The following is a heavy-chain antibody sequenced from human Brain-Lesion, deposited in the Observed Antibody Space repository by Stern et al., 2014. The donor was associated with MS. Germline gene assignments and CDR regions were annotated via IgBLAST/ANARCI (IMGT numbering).Heavy chain of an antibody. V-gene: IGHV3-30*18. CDR2: VPYDGSNK. Sequence: QLVQSGGGVVQPGRPLRLSCVASGFTFGSCAMHWVRQAPGKGLEWVAAVPYDGSNKYYAHSVKGRFTISGDTSPNTISLSLSSLRPEDTAVYYCAKDRQYLAYFFDHWGQGSLVTVSS. J-gene: IGHJ5*02. CDR1: GFTFGSCA. CDR3: AKDRQYLAYFFDH. D-gene: IGHD2/OR15-2a*01.